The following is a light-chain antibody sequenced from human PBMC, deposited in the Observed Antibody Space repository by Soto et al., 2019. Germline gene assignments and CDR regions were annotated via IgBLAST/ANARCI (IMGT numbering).Light chain of an antibody. Sequence: QSVLTQPPSVSTAPGQTVTIYCSGGSSDIGINYVSWYQHRPGTAPKLLIYENNKRLAGIPDRFSGSKSGTSATLDITGLQTGDEADYYCGTWDTSQRTVFGTGTKVTVL. CDR1: SSDIGINY. CDR2: ENN. J-gene: IGLJ1*01. V-gene: IGLV1-51*02. CDR3: GTWDTSQRTV.